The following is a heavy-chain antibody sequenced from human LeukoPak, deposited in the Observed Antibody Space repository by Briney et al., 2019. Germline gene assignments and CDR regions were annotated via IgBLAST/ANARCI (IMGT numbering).Heavy chain of an antibody. V-gene: IGHV3-23*01. CDR2: ISGSGGST. CDR1: GFTFSSYA. D-gene: IGHD2-2*01. Sequence: GGSLRLSCAASGFTFSSYAMSWVRQAPGKGLEWVSAISGSGGSTYYADSVKGRFTISRDNSKNTLYLQMNSLRAEDTAVYYCARDHEDIVVVPAAMSYYYYYMDVWGKGTTVTVSS. J-gene: IGHJ6*03. CDR3: ARDHEDIVVVPAAMSYYYYYMDV.